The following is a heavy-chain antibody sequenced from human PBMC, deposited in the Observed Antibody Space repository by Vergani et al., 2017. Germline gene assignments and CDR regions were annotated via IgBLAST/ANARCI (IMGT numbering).Heavy chain of an antibody. Sequence: EVRLVESGGGLLQPGTSLRLSCSASGFTFGVSNMNWVRRAPGKGLEWVSSISGSSRTIFYADSVKGRFTISRDNAKNSLFLQMSSLRVEDTAVYYCAREIAGNVMASWGQGTLVTVSS. D-gene: IGHD4-23*01. CDR2: ISGSSRTI. J-gene: IGHJ5*02. CDR1: GFTFGVSN. V-gene: IGHV3-48*01. CDR3: AREIAGNVMAS.